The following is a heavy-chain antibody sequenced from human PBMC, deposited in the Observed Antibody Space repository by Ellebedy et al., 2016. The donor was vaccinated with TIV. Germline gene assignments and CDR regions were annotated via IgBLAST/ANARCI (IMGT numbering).Heavy chain of an antibody. CDR3: ASDPGSSGFDP. CDR1: GFTFRSYV. D-gene: IGHD6-25*01. J-gene: IGHJ5*02. Sequence: PGGSLRLSCAVSGFTFRSYVIHWVRQAPGKGLEWVAVLSYDGRNKYYADSVKGRFTISRDNSKNTLYLQMNSLRAEDTAVYYCASDPGSSGFDPWGQGTLVTVSS. V-gene: IGHV3-30*04. CDR2: LSYDGRNK.